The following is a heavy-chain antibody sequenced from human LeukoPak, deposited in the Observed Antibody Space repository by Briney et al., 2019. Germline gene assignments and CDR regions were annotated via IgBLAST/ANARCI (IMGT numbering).Heavy chain of an antibody. Sequence: GGSLRLSCAASGFTFSSYWMHWVRQAPGKRLVWVSRINSDGSSTSYADSVKGRFTISRDNAKNTLYLQMNSLRAEDTAVYYCARDRCSGGSCYANDYWGQGTLVTVSS. CDR2: INSDGSST. J-gene: IGHJ4*02. CDR1: GFTFSSYW. CDR3: ARDRCSGGSCYANDY. V-gene: IGHV3-74*01. D-gene: IGHD2-15*01.